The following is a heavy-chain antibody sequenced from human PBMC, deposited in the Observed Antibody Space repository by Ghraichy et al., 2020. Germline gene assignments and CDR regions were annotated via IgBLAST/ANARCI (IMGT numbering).Heavy chain of an antibody. V-gene: IGHV4-39*01. Sequence: SETLSLTCTVSGGSISSSSYYWGWIRQPPGKGLEWIGSIYYSGSTYYNPSLKSRVTISVDTSKNQFSLKLSSVTAADTAVYYCARRKVAAEDSSFDYWGQGTLVTVSS. D-gene: IGHD6-25*01. CDR3: ARRKVAAEDSSFDY. J-gene: IGHJ4*02. CDR2: IYYSGST. CDR1: GGSISSSSYY.